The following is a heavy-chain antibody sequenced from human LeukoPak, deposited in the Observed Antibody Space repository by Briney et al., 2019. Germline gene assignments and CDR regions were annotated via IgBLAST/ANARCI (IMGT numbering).Heavy chain of an antibody. D-gene: IGHD6-6*01. CDR2: IYYSGST. CDR1: GGSISSGGYS. Sequence: SETLSLTCAVSGGSISSGGYSWSWIRQPPGRGLEWIGYIYYSGSTYYNPSLKSRVTISIDTSKNQFSLKLSSVTAADTAVYYCARDGVGSSTPFDYWGQGTLVTVSS. CDR3: ARDGVGSSTPFDY. V-gene: IGHV4-30-4*07. J-gene: IGHJ4*02.